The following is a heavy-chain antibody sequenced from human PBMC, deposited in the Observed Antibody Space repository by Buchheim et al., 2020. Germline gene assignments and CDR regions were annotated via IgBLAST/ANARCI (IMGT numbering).Heavy chain of an antibody. V-gene: IGHV4-34*01. CDR1: GGSFSGYY. J-gene: IGHJ4*02. CDR2: INHGGST. D-gene: IGHD6-25*01. CDR3: ARGPRSMTATRSLNDY. Sequence: QVQLQQWGAGLLKPSETLSLTCAVYGGSFSGYYWSWIRQPPGKGLEWIGEINHGGSTNYNPSLKSRVTISVDTSKNQFSLKLSSVTAADTAVYYCARGPRSMTATRSLNDYWGQGTL.